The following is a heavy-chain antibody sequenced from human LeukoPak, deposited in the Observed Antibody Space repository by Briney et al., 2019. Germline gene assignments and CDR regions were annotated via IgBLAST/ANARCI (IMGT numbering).Heavy chain of an antibody. D-gene: IGHD3-16*02. CDR3: ARSPMITFGGVIAPFDY. CDR2: IYYSGST. J-gene: IGHJ4*02. CDR1: VGYISSYY. Sequence: SETLSLTCTVSVGYISSYYWSWIRQPPGKGLEWIGYIYYSGSTNYNPSLKSRVTISVDTSKNQFSLKLSSVTAADTAVYYRARSPMITFGGVIAPFDYWGQGTLVTVSS. V-gene: IGHV4-59*01.